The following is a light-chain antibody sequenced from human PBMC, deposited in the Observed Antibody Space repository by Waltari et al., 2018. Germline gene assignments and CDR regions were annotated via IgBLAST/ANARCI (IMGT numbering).Light chain of an antibody. J-gene: IGKJ1*01. CDR2: DAS. Sequence: EIVLTQSPVTLSLSPGERATLSCRASQSVSTSLAWYQHRPGQAPRLLIYDASTRATDIPARFSGSGSGTDFTLTISSLEPEDFAVYYCQRRSNSPPGTFGQGTTVEVK. V-gene: IGKV3-11*01. CDR3: QRRSNSPPGT. CDR1: QSVSTS.